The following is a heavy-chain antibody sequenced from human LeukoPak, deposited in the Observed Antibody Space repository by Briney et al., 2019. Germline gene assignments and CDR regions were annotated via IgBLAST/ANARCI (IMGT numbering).Heavy chain of an antibody. CDR2: IRWDDNK. CDR3: ARMMYGDFVDYFDF. J-gene: IGHJ4*02. CDR1: GFSLSTSGMC. Sequence: SGPTLVNPTQTLTLTCTFSGFSLSTSGMCVSWIRQPPGKALEWLALIRWDDNKYYSTSLKTRLTISKDTSKNQVVLTMTSMDPVDTATYYCARMMYGDFVDYFDFWGQGTLVTVSS. D-gene: IGHD4-17*01. V-gene: IGHV2-70*13.